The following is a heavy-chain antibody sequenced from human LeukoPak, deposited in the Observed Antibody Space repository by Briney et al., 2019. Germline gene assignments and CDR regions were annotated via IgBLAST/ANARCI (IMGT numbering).Heavy chain of an antibody. CDR1: GFTFSSYA. D-gene: IGHD3-22*01. CDR3: AKDSNYYDRSGYYY. J-gene: IGHJ4*01. V-gene: IGHV3-23*01. Sequence: GGSLRLSCAASGFTFSSYAMSWVRQAPGKGLEWGSSISGSGGSTYYADSVKGRFTISRDNSKNTLYLQMNSLRAEDTAVYYCAKDSNYYDRSGYYYWGQEPWSPSPQ. CDR2: ISGSGGST.